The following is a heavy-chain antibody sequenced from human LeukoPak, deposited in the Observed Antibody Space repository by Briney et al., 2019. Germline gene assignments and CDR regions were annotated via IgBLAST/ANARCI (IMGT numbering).Heavy chain of an antibody. CDR1: GGSFSGYY. V-gene: IGHV4-34*01. CDR3: ALPRDRRGMDV. CDR2: INHSRST. Sequence: SETLSLTCAVYGGSFSGYYWIWIRHPPGKGLEWIGEINHSRSTNYNQSLKSRVTISVATSKNQFSLKLSSVTAADTAVYYCALPRDRRGMDVWGKGTTVTVSS. D-gene: IGHD2-2*01. J-gene: IGHJ6*04.